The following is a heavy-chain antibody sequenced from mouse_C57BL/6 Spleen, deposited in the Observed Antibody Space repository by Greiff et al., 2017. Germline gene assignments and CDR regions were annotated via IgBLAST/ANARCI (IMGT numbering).Heavy chain of an antibody. J-gene: IGHJ4*01. D-gene: IGHD2-4*01. CDR3: AQRLARLRYAMDY. CDR1: GYAFSSSW. V-gene: IGHV1-82*01. CDR2: LYPGDGDT. Sequence: QVQLQQSGPELVKPGASVKISCKASGYAFSSSWMNWVKQRPGKGLEWIGRLYPGDGDTNYNGKFKGKATLTADKSSSTAYMQLSSLTSEDSAVYFCAQRLARLRYAMDYWGQGTSVTVSS.